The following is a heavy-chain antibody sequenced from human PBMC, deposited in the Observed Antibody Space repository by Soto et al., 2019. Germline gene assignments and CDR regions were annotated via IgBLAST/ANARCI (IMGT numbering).Heavy chain of an antibody. V-gene: IGHV4-39*01. CDR1: GVSISSSSYY. CDR2: IYYSGST. CDR3: ARDELEMATITRYFDY. J-gene: IGHJ4*02. D-gene: IGHD5-12*01. Sequence: SSETLSLTCTFSGVSISSSSYYWGWIRQPPGKGLEWIGSIYYSGSTYYNPSLKSRVTISVDTSKNQFSLKLSSVTAADTAVYYCARDELEMATITRYFDYWGQGTLVTVSS.